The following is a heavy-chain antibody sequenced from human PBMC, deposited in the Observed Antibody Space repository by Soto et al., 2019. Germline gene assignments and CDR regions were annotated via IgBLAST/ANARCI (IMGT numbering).Heavy chain of an antibody. CDR3: ARTSRILYSTSRKYGMAV. V-gene: IGHV6-1*01. CDR1: GDSVSSNSAA. D-gene: IGHD2-15*01. CDR2: TYYRSKWYN. J-gene: IGHJ6*02. Sequence: SQTLSLTCAISGDSVSSNSAAWNWIRQSPSRGLEWLGRTYYRSKWYNDYAVSVKSRITINPDTSKNQFSLQLNSVTPEDTAVYYCARTSRILYSTSRKYGMAVWGQGTTVTVSS.